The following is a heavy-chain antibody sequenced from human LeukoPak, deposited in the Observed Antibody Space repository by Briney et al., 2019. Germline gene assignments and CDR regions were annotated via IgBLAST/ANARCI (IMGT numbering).Heavy chain of an antibody. D-gene: IGHD6-19*01. Sequence: GGSLRLSCAASGFSFSSYAMSWVRQAPGKGLEWVSAISGSGDSTYYADSVQGRFTISRDNSKDTMYLQMNSLSVEDTAVYYCASGGSGWYVYYFDYWGQGTLVSVSS. CDR3: ASGGSGWYVYYFDY. V-gene: IGHV3-23*01. J-gene: IGHJ4*02. CDR2: ISGSGDST. CDR1: GFSFSSYA.